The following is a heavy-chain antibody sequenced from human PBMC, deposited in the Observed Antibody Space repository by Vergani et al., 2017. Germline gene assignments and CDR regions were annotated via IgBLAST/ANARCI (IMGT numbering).Heavy chain of an antibody. CDR2: ISSNGGST. D-gene: IGHD6-6*01. CDR1: GFTFSSYA. CDR3: ARVARPYYYYYMDV. V-gene: IGHV3-64*01. J-gene: IGHJ6*03. Sequence: EVQLVESGGGLVKPGGSLRLSCAASGFTFSSYAMHWVRQAPGKGLEYVSAISSNGGSTYYANSVKGRFTISRDNSKNTLYLQMGSLRAEDMAVYYCARVARPYYYYYMDVWGKGTTVTVSS.